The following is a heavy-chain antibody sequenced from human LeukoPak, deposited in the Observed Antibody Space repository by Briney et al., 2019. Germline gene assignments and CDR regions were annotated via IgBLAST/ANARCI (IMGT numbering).Heavy chain of an antibody. J-gene: IGHJ4*02. Sequence: GEALKISSKASGYSFTNYWIAWVRRMPGKGLEWIAIIYPAYSDPRSRPSFQGHVSISADKSISTAYLQWSTLKASDSAMYFCARLTGSGSNSYDYWGQGTQVTVSS. CDR1: GYSFTNYW. CDR3: ARLTGSGSNSYDY. V-gene: IGHV5-51*01. CDR2: IYPAYSDP. D-gene: IGHD3-10*01.